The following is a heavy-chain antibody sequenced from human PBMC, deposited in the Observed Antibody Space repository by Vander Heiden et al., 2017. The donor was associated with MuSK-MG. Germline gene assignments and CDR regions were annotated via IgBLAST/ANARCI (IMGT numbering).Heavy chain of an antibody. CDR3: ASGGTAVFDF. D-gene: IGHD1-1*01. J-gene: IGHJ4*02. Sequence: EVQLVESGGGLVQPGGSLRLACAAPGFTISGYWMHWVRQTPGKGLAWVSRINNDESTTNYADSVRGRFTISRDNAKNTLYLQMNSLRAEDTAVYYCASGGTAVFDFWGQGTLVTVSS. V-gene: IGHV3-74*01. CDR2: INNDESTT. CDR1: GFTISGYW.